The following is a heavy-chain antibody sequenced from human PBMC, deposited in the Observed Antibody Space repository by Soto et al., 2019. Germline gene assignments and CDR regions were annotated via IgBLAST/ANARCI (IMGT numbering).Heavy chain of an antibody. D-gene: IGHD3-9*01. CDR1: GFTFNGYT. CDR2: ISWNSGSI. J-gene: IGHJ4*02. Sequence: GGSLRLSCAASGFTFNGYTMPWVRQAPGKGLEWVSGISWNSGSIGYADSVKGRFTISRDNAKNSLYLQMNSLRAEDTALYYCAKDIISSYDILTGYFLGSFDYWGQGTLVTVSS. CDR3: AKDIISSYDILTGYFLGSFDY. V-gene: IGHV3-9*01.